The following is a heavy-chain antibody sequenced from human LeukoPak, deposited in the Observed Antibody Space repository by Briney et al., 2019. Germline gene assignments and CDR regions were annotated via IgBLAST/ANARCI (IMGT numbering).Heavy chain of an antibody. J-gene: IGHJ3*02. D-gene: IGHD6-13*01. CDR2: IYYSGST. CDR1: GGSISSYY. Sequence: KPSETLSLTCTVSGGSISSYYWSWIRQPPGKGLEWIGYIYYSGSTNYNPSLKSRVTISVDTSKNQFSPKLSSVTAADTAVYYCARRIGYSSSWYTYDAFDIWGQGTMVTVSS. CDR3: ARRIGYSSSWYTYDAFDI. V-gene: IGHV4-59*12.